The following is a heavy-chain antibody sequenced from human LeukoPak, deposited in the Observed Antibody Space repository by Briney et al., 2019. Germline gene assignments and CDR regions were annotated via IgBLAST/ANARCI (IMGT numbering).Heavy chain of an antibody. Sequence: GGSLRLSCAASGFTFSDYIMNWGRQAPGKGLEWVASISRNSTYIHYADSVKGRFTISRNNARNSLFLQMNSLRAEDTAIYYCARDEGYYFDSWGQGTQVTVSS. CDR1: GFTFSDYI. V-gene: IGHV3-21*01. CDR3: ARDEGYYFDS. J-gene: IGHJ4*02. CDR2: ISRNSTYI.